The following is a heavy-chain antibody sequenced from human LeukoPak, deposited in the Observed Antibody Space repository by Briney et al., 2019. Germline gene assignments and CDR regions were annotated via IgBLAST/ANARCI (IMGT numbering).Heavy chain of an antibody. CDR2: ISGSGDTI. J-gene: IGHJ4*02. CDR1: GFTFSPYA. Sequence: PGGSLRLSCAASGFTFSPYAMNWVRQAPGKGLEWLSYISGSGDTINYADSVKGRFTISRDSAKNSLYLQMNSLRAEDTAVYYCAREKGSSGYPYYFDYWGQGTLVTVSS. D-gene: IGHD3-22*01. V-gene: IGHV3-48*01. CDR3: AREKGSSGYPYYFDY.